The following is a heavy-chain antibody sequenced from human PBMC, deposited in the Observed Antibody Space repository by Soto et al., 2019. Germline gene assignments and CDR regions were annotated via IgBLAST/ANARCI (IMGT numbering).Heavy chain of an antibody. V-gene: IGHV3-15*07. Sequence: EVQLVESGGGLVKPGGSLRLSCAASGFTFSNAGMNWVRQAPGKALEWVGRIKSKTDGGTTDYAAPVKGRFTISRDDSKNTLYPQMNSLKTEDTAVYYCTTFIVGARDLDYWGQGTLVTVSS. CDR2: IKSKTDGGTT. CDR1: GFTFSNAG. J-gene: IGHJ4*02. D-gene: IGHD1-26*01. CDR3: TTFIVGARDLDY.